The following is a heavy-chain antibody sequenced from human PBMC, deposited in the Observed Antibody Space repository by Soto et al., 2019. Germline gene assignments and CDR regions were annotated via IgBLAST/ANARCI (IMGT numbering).Heavy chain of an antibody. CDR1: GYIFATSW. CDR3: ATRSLFSPVSDP. CDR2: IYPGDSRT. Sequence: PVESLKISCKASGYIFATSWICWVLGMPGKGLEWMGVIYPGDSRTRYNPSFQGQITISADKSITTAYLQWASLKASDSAMYYCATRSLFSPVSDPWGPGTLVTVSS. V-gene: IGHV5-51*01. J-gene: IGHJ5*02. D-gene: IGHD1-26*01.